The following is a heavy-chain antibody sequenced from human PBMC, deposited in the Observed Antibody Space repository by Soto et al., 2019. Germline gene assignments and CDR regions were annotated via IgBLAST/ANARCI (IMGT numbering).Heavy chain of an antibody. J-gene: IGHJ5*02. CDR1: SGSSISSNYY. CDR3: ARLNKPGWFDP. CDR2: IYYSGST. V-gene: IGHV4-39*01. Sequence: PSETLSLTRPVSSGSSISSNYYWAWIRQPPEKGLEWIATIYYSGSTYYSPSLKSRVTISVDTSKNQFSLRLASVTAADTAVYYCARLNKPGWFDPWGQGTLVTVSS.